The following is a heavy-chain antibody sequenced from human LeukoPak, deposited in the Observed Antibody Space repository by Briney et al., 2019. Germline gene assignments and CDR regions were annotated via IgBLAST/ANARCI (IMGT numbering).Heavy chain of an antibody. CDR3: ARGNSGSYYKFDY. CDR2: INHSGST. J-gene: IGHJ4*02. Sequence: SETLSLTCAVSGGSISSGGYSWSWIRQPPGKGLEWIGEINHSGSTNYNPSLKSRVTISVDTSKNQFSLKLSSVTAADTAVYYCARGNSGSYYKFDYWGQGTLVTVSS. CDR1: GGSISSGGYS. D-gene: IGHD3-10*01. V-gene: IGHV4-30-2*01.